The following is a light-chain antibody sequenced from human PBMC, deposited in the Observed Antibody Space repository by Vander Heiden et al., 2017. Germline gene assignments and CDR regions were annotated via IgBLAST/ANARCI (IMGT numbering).Light chain of an antibody. CDR1: QSISSC. Sequence: DIQMTQSPSTLSASVGDRVTITCRASQSISSCLAWYQQKPGKAPKLLIYKESSLESGVPSSLRGSGSGTEFTLPISSLQPDDFATYTGQQYNSYPRTFGQGTKVEIK. V-gene: IGKV1-5*03. CDR2: KES. J-gene: IGKJ1*01. CDR3: QQYNSYPRT.